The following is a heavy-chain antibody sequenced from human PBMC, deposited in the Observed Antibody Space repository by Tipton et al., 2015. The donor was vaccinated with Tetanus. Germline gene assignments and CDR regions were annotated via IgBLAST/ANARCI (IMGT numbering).Heavy chain of an antibody. CDR2: NNPNSGGT. J-gene: IGHJ4*02. Sequence: QLVQSGAEVKKTGASVKVSCKASGYTFTGYYMHWVRQAPGQGLEWMGWNNPNSGGTNYAQKFQGRVTMTRDTSISTDYMERSRLRSDDTAVYYCARVGMLARFNFDYWGQGTLVTVSS. V-gene: IGHV1-2*02. CDR3: ARVGMLARFNFDY. CDR1: GYTFTGYY. D-gene: IGHD2-8*01.